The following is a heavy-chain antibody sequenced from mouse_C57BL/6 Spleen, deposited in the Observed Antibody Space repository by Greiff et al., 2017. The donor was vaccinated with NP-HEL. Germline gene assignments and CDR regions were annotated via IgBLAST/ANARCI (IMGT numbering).Heavy chain of an antibody. CDR1: GYTFTDYN. V-gene: IGHV1-22*01. Sequence: EVQLQQSGPELVKPGASVKMSCKASGYTFTDYNMHWVQQSHGKSLEWIGYINPNNGGTSYNQKFKGKATFTVNKSSSTAYMELRSLTSADSAVYYCARRGVASWFAYWGQGTLVTVSA. D-gene: IGHD1-1*02. CDR3: ARRGVASWFAY. CDR2: INPNNGGT. J-gene: IGHJ3*01.